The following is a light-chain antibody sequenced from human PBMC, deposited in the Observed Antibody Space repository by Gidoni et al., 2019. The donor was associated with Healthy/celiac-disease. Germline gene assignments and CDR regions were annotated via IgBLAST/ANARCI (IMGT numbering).Light chain of an antibody. CDR3: QQYGSSPRT. V-gene: IGKV3-20*01. J-gene: IGKJ1*01. CDR2: GAS. CDR1: QRVSSSY. Sequence: EIVLPQSPGTLSLSPGERATLSCRASQRVSSSYLAWYQQKPGQAPRLIIYGASSRATGIPDRFSGSGSGTDFTLTISRLEPEDFAVYYCQQYGSSPRTFGQXTKVEIK.